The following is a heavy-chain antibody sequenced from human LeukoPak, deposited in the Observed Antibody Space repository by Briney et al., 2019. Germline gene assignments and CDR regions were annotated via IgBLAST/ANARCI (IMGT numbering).Heavy chain of an antibody. CDR2: ISNSGSTT. D-gene: IGHD6-19*01. CDR3: ARGGTAVARGEY. CDR1: GFTFSIYR. J-gene: IGHJ4*02. Sequence: GGSLRLSCALSGFTFSIYRMNWVRQAPGKGMGWDSYISNSGSTTYYADSVKGRFTISRDNAKNSLYLQMNSLRVEDTAGYYCARGGTAVARGEYWGQGTLVTVSS. V-gene: IGHV3-48*01.